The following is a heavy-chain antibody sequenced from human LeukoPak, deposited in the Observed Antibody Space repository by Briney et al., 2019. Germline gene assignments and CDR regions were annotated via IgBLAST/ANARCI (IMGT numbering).Heavy chain of an antibody. J-gene: IGHJ4*02. CDR1: GFAFNDFA. Sequence: GGSLTLSCVASGFAFNDFAMYWVRQAPGKGLDWVAVIWRDGSHRYYAHSIKGRFTISRDNSKNTLYLQMSSLRVEDTAVYYCAKSSIMFAAGRLGSIDFWGQGTLVTVSS. V-gene: IGHV3-33*06. CDR2: IWRDGSHR. CDR3: AKSSIMFAAGRLGSIDF. D-gene: IGHD1-26*01.